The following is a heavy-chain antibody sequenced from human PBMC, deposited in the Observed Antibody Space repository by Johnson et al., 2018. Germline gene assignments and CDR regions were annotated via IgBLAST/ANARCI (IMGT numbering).Heavy chain of an antibody. J-gene: IGHJ6*03. CDR3: ARGVGLTSMDV. CDR1: GYTFTSYH. V-gene: IGHV1-46*01. Sequence: QVQLVQSGAEVKKPGASVKVSCKASGYTFTSYHMHWVRQSPGQGPEWMGIINPSGGSTSYAQKFQGRVTMTRDTSTGTVYLELSSLRSEDTTGYYCARGVGLTSMDVWGKGTTVTVSS. CDR2: INPSGGST. D-gene: IGHD3-9*01.